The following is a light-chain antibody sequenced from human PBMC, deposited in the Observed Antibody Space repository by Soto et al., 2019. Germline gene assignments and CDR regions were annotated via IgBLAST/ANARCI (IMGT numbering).Light chain of an antibody. CDR3: QQYGRSSVT. V-gene: IGKV3-20*01. CDR2: GAS. Sequence: EIVLTQSPGTLSLSPGERATLSCRASQSVSSSYLAWYQQKPGQAPRLLIYGASGRATGIPDRFSGSGSGTDFTLTISRLEPEDFAVYYCQQYGRSSVTFGGGTKVEIK. CDR1: QSVSSSY. J-gene: IGKJ4*01.